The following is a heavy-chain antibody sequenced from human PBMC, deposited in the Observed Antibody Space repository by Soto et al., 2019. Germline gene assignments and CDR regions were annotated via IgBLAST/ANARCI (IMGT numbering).Heavy chain of an antibody. CDR3: ARGNSYYGSGSTDY. D-gene: IGHD3-10*01. J-gene: IGHJ4*02. CDR1: GFTFSSYG. Sequence: QVQLVESGGGVVQPGRSLRLSCAASGFTFSSYGMHWVRQAPGKGLEWVAVIWYDGSNKYYADSVKGRFTISRDNSKNTLYLQMNSLRAEDTAVYYCARGNSYYGSGSTDYWGQGTLVTVSS. V-gene: IGHV3-33*01. CDR2: IWYDGSNK.